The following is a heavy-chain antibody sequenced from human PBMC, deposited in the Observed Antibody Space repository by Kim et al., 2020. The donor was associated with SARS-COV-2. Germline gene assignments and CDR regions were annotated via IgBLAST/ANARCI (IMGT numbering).Heavy chain of an antibody. V-gene: IGHV4-39*01. D-gene: IGHD3-10*01. Sequence: SETLSLTCTVSGGSISSSSYYWGWIRQPPGKGLEWIGSIYYSGSTYYNPSLKSRVTISVDTSKNQFSLKLSSVTAADTAMYYCATKTFEIRGVTPQAYLDYWGQGTLVTVSS. CDR1: GGSISSSSYY. CDR3: ATKTFEIRGVTPQAYLDY. J-gene: IGHJ4*02. CDR2: IYYSGST.